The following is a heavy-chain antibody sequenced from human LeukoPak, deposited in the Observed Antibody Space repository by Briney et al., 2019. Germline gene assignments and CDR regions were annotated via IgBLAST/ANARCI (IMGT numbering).Heavy chain of an antibody. D-gene: IGHD2-21*02. CDR3: ARQKTFWWGPDY. V-gene: IGHV5-51*01. Sequence: GESPKISCKGSGYSFTNYWLGWVRQMPGKGLEWRGIINPDDSDARYSPSFQGQVTISADKSISTAYLQWSSLKASDTAMYFCARQKTFWWGPDYWGQGTLVTVSS. J-gene: IGHJ4*02. CDR1: GYSFTNYW. CDR2: INPDDSDA.